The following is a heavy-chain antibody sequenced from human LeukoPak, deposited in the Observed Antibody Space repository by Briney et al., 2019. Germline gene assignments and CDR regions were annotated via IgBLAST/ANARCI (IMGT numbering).Heavy chain of an antibody. CDR3: ARVGSRNGYNFDY. Sequence: PSETLSLTCAVSGYSISSGYYRGWIRPPPGKGLEWIGTFYHSGSTYYKPSLKSRVTISVDTSKNQFSLKLSSVTAANTAVYYCARVGSRNGYNFDYWSQGSLVTVSS. CDR2: FYHSGST. V-gene: IGHV4-38-2*01. D-gene: IGHD5-24*01. CDR1: GYSISSGYY. J-gene: IGHJ4*02.